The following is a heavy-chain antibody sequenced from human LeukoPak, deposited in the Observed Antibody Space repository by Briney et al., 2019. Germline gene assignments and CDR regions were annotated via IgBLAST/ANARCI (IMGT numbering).Heavy chain of an antibody. CDR2: INHSGST. V-gene: IGHV4-34*01. J-gene: IGHJ4*02. CDR3: ARRRYFDY. Sequence: SETLSLTCAVYGGSFSGYYWSWIRQPPGKGLEWIGEINHSGSTNYNPSLKSRVAISVDTSKNQFSLKLSSVTAADTAVYYCARRRYFDYWGQGTLVTVSS. CDR1: GGSFSGYY.